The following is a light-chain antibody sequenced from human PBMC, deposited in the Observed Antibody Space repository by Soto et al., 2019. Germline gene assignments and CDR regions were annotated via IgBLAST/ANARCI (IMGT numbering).Light chain of an antibody. J-gene: IGKJ4*01. V-gene: IGKV3-20*01. Sequence: EIVLTQSPDTLSLSPGERGTLSCRASQTIGDNDLAWYQQKPGQAPRLLIYGASSRATGIPDRFSGSGSGTYFTLTISSLEPEDFAVYYCQQYGSSPHFGGGTKVEIK. CDR1: QTIGDND. CDR2: GAS. CDR3: QQYGSSPH.